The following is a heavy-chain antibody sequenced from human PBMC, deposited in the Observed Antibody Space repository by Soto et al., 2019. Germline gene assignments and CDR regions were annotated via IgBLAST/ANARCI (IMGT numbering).Heavy chain of an antibody. CDR3: ARAVDYYDSSGYYTHEYFQH. Sequence: QVQLVQSGAEVKKPGASVKVSCRASGYTFTSYGITWVRQAPGQGLEWMGWISPYNGNTNYAQKLQGRVTMTTDTATSTAYMELRSLISDDTAVYYCARAVDYYDSSGYYTHEYFQHWGQGTLVTVSS. J-gene: IGHJ1*01. V-gene: IGHV1-18*01. D-gene: IGHD3-22*01. CDR2: ISPYNGNT. CDR1: GYTFTSYG.